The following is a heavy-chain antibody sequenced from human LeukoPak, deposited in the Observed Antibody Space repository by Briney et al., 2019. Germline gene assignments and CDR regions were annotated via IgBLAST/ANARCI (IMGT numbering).Heavy chain of an antibody. D-gene: IGHD2-21*01. CDR2: INPNSGGT. J-gene: IGHJ6*02. CDR1: GGTFSSYA. V-gene: IGHV1-2*02. Sequence: ASVKVSCKASGGTFSSYAISWVRQAPGQGLEWTGWINPNSGGTNYAQKFQGRVTMTRDTSISTAYMELSRLRSDDTAVYYCARVVGINGMDVWGQGTTVTVSS. CDR3: ARVVGINGMDV.